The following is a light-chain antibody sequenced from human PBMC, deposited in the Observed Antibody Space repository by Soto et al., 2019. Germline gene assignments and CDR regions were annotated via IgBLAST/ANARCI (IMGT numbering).Light chain of an antibody. CDR1: QSVSSY. J-gene: IGKJ1*01. CDR2: DAS. V-gene: IGKV3-11*01. Sequence: EIVLTQSPDTLSLSPGERATLSCRASQSVSSYLAWYQQKPGQAPWLLIFDASTRATGIPARFSGSGSGTDFTLTISSLEPEDFAVYYCQQYNNWPRTFGQGTKVDIK. CDR3: QQYNNWPRT.